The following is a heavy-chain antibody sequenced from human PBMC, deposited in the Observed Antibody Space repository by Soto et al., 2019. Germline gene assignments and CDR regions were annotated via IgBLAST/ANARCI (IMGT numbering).Heavy chain of an antibody. D-gene: IGHD1-26*01. CDR2: IVVGSGNT. J-gene: IGHJ4*02. Sequence: VASVKVSCKASGFTFTSSAVQWVRQARGQRLEWIGWIVVGSGNTNYAQKFQERVTITRDMSTSTAYMELSSLRSEDTAVYYCAAVSGSYWYYDYWGQGTLVTVSS. CDR3: AAVSGSYWYYDY. V-gene: IGHV1-58*01. CDR1: GFTFTSSA.